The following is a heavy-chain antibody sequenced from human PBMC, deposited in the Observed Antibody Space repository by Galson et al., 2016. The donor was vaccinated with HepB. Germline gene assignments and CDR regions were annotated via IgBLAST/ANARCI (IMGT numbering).Heavy chain of an antibody. J-gene: IGHJ5*02. Sequence: SVKVSCKVSGYSLTKVSMHWVRQAPGKGLEWMGGFEPEDGETIYAQKFQGRVTVTEDASTDTAYMELSSLRSDDTAVYYCAVGAMATWGQGTLVTVSS. CDR1: GYSLTKVS. CDR2: FEPEDGET. V-gene: IGHV1-24*01. CDR3: AVGAMAT. D-gene: IGHD1-26*01.